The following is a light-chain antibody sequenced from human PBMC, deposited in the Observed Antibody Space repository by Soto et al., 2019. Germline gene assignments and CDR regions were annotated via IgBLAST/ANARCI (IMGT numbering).Light chain of an antibody. CDR3: QQSGDTPPWT. CDR1: QSIRKY. V-gene: IGKV1-39*01. Sequence: DIQMTQSPSSLSASVGDRFIMTFRSSQSIRKYLNWYQHKPGKVPTLLIYAASSLQSGVPSRFSGSGSGTEFTLTITSLQPEDFATYYCQQSGDTPPWTFGQGTKVDIK. CDR2: AAS. J-gene: IGKJ1*01.